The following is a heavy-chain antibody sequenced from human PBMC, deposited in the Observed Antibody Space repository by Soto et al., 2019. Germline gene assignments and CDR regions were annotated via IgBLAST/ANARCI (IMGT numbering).Heavy chain of an antibody. V-gene: IGHV4-59*01. CDR2: IYYSGST. CDR3: ARGSGTGGIFGVVITYYGMDV. J-gene: IGHJ6*04. Sequence: PSETLSLTCTVSGGSISSYYWSWIRQPPGKGLEWIGYIYYSGSTNYNPSLKSRVTISVDTSKNQFSLKLSSVTAADTAVYYCARGSGTGGIFGVVITYYGMDVWGKGTTVTVSS. CDR1: GGSISSYY. D-gene: IGHD3-3*01.